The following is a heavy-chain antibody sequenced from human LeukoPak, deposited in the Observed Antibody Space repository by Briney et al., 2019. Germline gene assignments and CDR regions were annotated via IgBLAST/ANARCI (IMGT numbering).Heavy chain of an antibody. Sequence: HAGGSLRLSCAASGFTFSNYNMNWVRQAPGKGLEWVSYIGTSSSTIYYADSVKGRFTISRDNAKNSLYLQMNSLRAEDTAVYYCARGGYCSGGNCYSARNWFDSWGQGTLVTVSS. CDR1: GFTFSNYN. V-gene: IGHV3-48*01. CDR3: ARGGYCSGGNCYSARNWFDS. CDR2: IGTSSSTI. D-gene: IGHD2-15*01. J-gene: IGHJ5*01.